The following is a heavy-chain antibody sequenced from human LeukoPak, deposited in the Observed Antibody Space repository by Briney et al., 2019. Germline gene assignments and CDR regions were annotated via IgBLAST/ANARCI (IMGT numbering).Heavy chain of an antibody. CDR2: TGSNGVT. CDR1: GFTFSTYS. CDR3: GIRDTSDYYVF. J-gene: IGHJ4*02. Sequence: GGSLRLSCAVSGFTFSTYSMNWVRQAPGKGLEWVSATGSNGVTYYADSVKGRFTISRDNSKNALYLQMNGLRADDTAVYYCGIRDTSDYYVFWGQGTLVTVSS. D-gene: IGHD3-22*01. V-gene: IGHV3-23*01.